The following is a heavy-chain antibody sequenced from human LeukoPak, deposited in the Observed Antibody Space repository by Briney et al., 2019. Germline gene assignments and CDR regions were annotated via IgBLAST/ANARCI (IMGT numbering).Heavy chain of an antibody. CDR3: ARGSCSNIRCHDAFDI. Sequence: GGSLRLSCAASGFSFSSYAMSWVRQAPGKGLAWVSGISGSGDSTYYTDSVKGRFSVSRDNSKNTLYLQMNSLRVDDTAVYYCARGSCSNIRCHDAFDIWGQGTMVTVSS. V-gene: IGHV3-23*01. CDR1: GFSFSSYA. D-gene: IGHD2-2*01. CDR2: ISGSGDST. J-gene: IGHJ3*02.